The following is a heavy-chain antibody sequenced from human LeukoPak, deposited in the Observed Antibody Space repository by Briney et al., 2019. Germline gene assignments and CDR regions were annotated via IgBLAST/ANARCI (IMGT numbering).Heavy chain of an antibody. CDR3: ARDHRYAFDN. CDR1: GFTFSDYS. V-gene: IGHV3-48*04. D-gene: IGHD5-12*01. CDR2: VGISSGNT. Sequence: GGSLTLSCAASGFTFSDYSMKWVRQAPGKGLEWISYVGISSGNTKYADSVKGRFTISGDSAKNSVFLLVNNLRVDDTAVYYCARDHRYAFDNWGQGTLVTVSS. J-gene: IGHJ4*02.